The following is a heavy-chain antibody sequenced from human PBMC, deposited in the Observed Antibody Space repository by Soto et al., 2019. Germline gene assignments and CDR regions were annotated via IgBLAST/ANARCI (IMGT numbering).Heavy chain of an antibody. CDR3: TRHVEYCSGGSCYSEDYYYYYYMDV. V-gene: IGHV3-73*01. CDR2: IRSKANSYAT. CDR1: GFTFSGSA. Sequence: PWRSLRLSCAASGFTFSGSAMHWVRQASGKGLEWVGRIRSKANSYATAYAASVKGRFTISRDDSKNTAYLQMNSLKTEDTAVYYCTRHVEYCSGGSCYSEDYYYYYYMDVWGKGTTVTVS. J-gene: IGHJ6*03. D-gene: IGHD2-15*01.